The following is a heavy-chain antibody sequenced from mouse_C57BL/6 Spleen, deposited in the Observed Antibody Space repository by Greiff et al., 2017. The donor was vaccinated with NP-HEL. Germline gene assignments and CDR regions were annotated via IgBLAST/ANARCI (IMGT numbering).Heavy chain of an antibody. Sequence: VKLQESGAELVKPGASVKISCKASGYAFSSYWMNWVKQRPGKGLEWIGQIYPGDGDTNYNGKFKGKATLTADKSSSTAYMQLSSLTSEDSAVYFCAPDSSGPWFAYWGQGTLVTVSA. V-gene: IGHV1-80*01. D-gene: IGHD3-2*02. CDR1: GYAFSSYW. CDR3: APDSSGPWFAY. J-gene: IGHJ3*01. CDR2: IYPGDGDT.